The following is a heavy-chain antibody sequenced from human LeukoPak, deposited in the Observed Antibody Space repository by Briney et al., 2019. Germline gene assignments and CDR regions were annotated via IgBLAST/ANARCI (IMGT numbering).Heavy chain of an antibody. CDR1: GFTFSSYW. CDR3: ASWLRSGGSCPRVGDV. V-gene: IGHV3-7*01. J-gene: IGHJ6*04. D-gene: IGHD2-15*01. Sequence: GGSLRLSCAASGFTFSSYWMSWVRQAPGKGLEWVANIKQDGSEKYYVDSVKGRFTISRDNAKNSLYLQMNSLRAEDTAVYYCASWLRSGGSCPRVGDVWGKGTTVTVSS. CDR2: IKQDGSEK.